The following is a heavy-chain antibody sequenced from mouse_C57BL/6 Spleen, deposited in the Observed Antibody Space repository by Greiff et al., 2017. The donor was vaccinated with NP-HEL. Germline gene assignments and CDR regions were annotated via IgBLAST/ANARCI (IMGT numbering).Heavy chain of an antibody. J-gene: IGHJ2*01. V-gene: IGHV2-2*01. CDR1: GFSLTSYG. CDR3: ARDTVVADYFDY. Sequence: VQVVESGPGLVQPSQSLSITCTVSGFSLTSYGVHWVRQSPGKGLEWLGVIWSGGSTDSNAAFISRLSISKDNSKSQVFFKMNSLQADDTAIYYCARDTVVADYFDYWGQGTTLTVSS. CDR2: IWSGGST. D-gene: IGHD1-1*01.